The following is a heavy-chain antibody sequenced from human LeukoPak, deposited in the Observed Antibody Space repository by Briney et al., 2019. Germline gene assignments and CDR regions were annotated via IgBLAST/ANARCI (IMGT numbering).Heavy chain of an antibody. V-gene: IGHV3-30*18. CDR2: IPYDGINK. D-gene: IGHD3-9*01. CDR3: AKDGREYETLTPFDY. CDR1: GFTFSNYC. Sequence: RRSLRLSCAASGFTFSNYCMRWVRQAPGKGLEWVAVIPYDGINKYYADSVKGRFTISRDNSKNTLYLQMNSLRAEDTAVYYCAKDGREYETLTPFDYWGQGTLVTVSS. J-gene: IGHJ4*02.